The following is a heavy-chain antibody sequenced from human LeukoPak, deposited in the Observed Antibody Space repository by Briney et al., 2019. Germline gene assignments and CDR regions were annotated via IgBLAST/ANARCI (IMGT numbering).Heavy chain of an antibody. J-gene: IGHJ4*02. V-gene: IGHV4-34*01. CDR1: GGTFSDYD. CDR2: IKDSGTT. Sequence: SETLTLTCAAYGGTFSDYDWNWIRQAPGKGLEWMGEIKDSGTTRYNPSLKSRVTFSIDATKRQLSQKLNSVTAADPAVYYCARGDRVTIIRFRPRPYLDFWGQGTLVTVAS. D-gene: IGHD5-12*01. CDR3: ARGDRVTIIRFRPRPYLDF.